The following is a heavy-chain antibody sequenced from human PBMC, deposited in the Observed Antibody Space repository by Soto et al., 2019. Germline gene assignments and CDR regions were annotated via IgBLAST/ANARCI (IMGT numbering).Heavy chain of an antibody. V-gene: IGHV1-8*01. CDR3: ARGPMGRGGYGMDV. CDR1: GYTFTSSD. D-gene: IGHD3-10*01. J-gene: IGHJ6*01. Sequence: QVQLVQSGAEVKKPWASVKVSCKASGYTFTSSDINWVRQATGQGLEWMGWMNPNSGNTGYAQKFQGRVTMTRNTSISTADMELSSLRSEDTAVYYCARGPMGRGGYGMDVWGQGTTVTVSS. CDR2: MNPNSGNT.